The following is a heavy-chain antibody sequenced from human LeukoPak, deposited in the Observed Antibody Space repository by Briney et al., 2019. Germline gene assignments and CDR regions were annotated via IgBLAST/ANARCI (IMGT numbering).Heavy chain of an antibody. CDR1: GFTFSSYA. V-gene: IGHV3-30-3*01. Sequence: GGSLRLSCAASGFTFSSYAMHWVRQAPGKGLEWVAVISYDGSNKYYADSVKGRFTISRDNAKNSLYLQMNSLRAEDTAVYYCARDKGCSSTSCQDAFDIWGQGTMVTVSS. J-gene: IGHJ3*02. CDR2: ISYDGSNK. CDR3: ARDKGCSSTSCQDAFDI. D-gene: IGHD2-2*01.